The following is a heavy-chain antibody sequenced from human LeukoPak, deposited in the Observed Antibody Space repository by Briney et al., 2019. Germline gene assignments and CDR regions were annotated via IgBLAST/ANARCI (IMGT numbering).Heavy chain of an antibody. Sequence: PGGSLRLSCAASGFTFSSYAMSCVRQAPGKGLEWVSTISGSGGNTYYADSVKGRFTISRDNSKTTLYLQMNTLRAEDTAVYYCAKKYSGTYPPSFDFWGQGTLVTVSS. CDR2: ISGSGGNT. J-gene: IGHJ4*02. V-gene: IGHV3-23*01. CDR3: AKKYSGTYPPSFDF. CDR1: GFTFSSYA. D-gene: IGHD1-26*01.